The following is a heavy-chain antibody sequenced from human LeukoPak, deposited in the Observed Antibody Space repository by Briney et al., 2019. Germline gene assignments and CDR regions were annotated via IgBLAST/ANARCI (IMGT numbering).Heavy chain of an antibody. CDR1: GGSFSGYY. Sequence: MASETLSLTCAVYGGSFSGYYWSWIRQPPGKGLEWIGEINQSGSTNYNPSLKSRVTISVDTSKNQFSLKLSSVTAADTAVYYCARGPDILTGYSTYYFDYWGQGTLVTVSS. CDR2: INQSGST. V-gene: IGHV4-34*01. D-gene: IGHD3-9*01. J-gene: IGHJ4*02. CDR3: ARGPDILTGYSTYYFDY.